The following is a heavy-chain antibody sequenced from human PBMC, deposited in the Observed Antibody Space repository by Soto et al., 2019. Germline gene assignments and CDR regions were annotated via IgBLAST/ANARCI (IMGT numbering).Heavy chain of an antibody. D-gene: IGHD2-2*01. Sequence: ASVKVSCTDSGDTFTNNARHWVRQAPGQRLEWMGYINAGNGNIKFSQKFQGRVSITSDTSATTAYMELNSLTSEDTAVYYCARDDCISTSCYVSYWGQGTLVTVSS. V-gene: IGHV1-3*01. J-gene: IGHJ4*02. CDR1: GDTFTNNA. CDR3: ARDDCISTSCYVSY. CDR2: INAGNGNI.